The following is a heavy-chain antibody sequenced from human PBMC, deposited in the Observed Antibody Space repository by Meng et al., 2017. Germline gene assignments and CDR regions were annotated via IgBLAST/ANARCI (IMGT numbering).Heavy chain of an antibody. CDR3: AKDQDIVVVVAATAD. V-gene: IGHV3-11*01. CDR2: ISSSGRAI. Sequence: LTGAASGFTFRDYYMSWIRQAPGKGLEWVSYISSSGRAIYYADSVKGRFTISRDNAKNSLYLQMNSLRAEDTAVYYCAKDQDIVVVVAATADWGQGTLVTVSS. J-gene: IGHJ4*02. D-gene: IGHD2-15*01. CDR1: GFTFRDYY.